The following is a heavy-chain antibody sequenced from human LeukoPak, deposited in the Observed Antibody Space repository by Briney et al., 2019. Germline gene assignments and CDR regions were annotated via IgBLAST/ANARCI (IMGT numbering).Heavy chain of an antibody. J-gene: IGHJ4*02. CDR3: ARGDGEFDY. D-gene: IGHD3-10*01. CDR1: GGSISSYY. CDR2: IYTSVST. Sequence: SETLSLTCTDSGGSISSYYWSCIRQPAGKVLEWIGHIYTSVSTNYNPSLSSRVTMSVDTSKNQFSLKLSSVTAADTAIYYCARGDGEFDYWGLGTLVTVSS. V-gene: IGHV4-4*07.